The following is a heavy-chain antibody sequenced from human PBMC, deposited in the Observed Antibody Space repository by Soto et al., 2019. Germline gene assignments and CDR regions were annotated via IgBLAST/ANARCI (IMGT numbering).Heavy chain of an antibody. V-gene: IGHV4-31*11. J-gene: IGHJ4*02. D-gene: IGHD5-12*01. CDR2: IYYSGAT. CDR1: GASIKTGGYY. CDR3: ATNRGYEFYYFDS. Sequence: QVQLQESGPGLVRPSQTLSLTCDVSGASIKTGGYYWTWIRQLPGKGLEWIGYIYYSGATWYNPSLKSRVLMSVDMSKTQFSLNLTSVTAADTAVYFCATNRGYEFYYFDSWGQGSLVTVSS.